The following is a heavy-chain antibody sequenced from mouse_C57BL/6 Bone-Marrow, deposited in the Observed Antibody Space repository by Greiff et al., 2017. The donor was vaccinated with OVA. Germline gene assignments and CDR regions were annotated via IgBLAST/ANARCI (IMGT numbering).Heavy chain of an antibody. V-gene: IGHV1-22*01. CDR3: ADQGLFAY. D-gene: IGHD3-3*01. Sequence: EVQLQESGPELVKPGASVKMSCKASGYTFTDYNMHWVKQSHGKSLEWIGYINPDNGGTSYNQKFKGKATLTVNKSSSTASMELRSLTSEDSAVYNCADQGLFAYWGQGTMVTVSA. J-gene: IGHJ3*01. CDR1: GYTFTDYN. CDR2: INPDNGGT.